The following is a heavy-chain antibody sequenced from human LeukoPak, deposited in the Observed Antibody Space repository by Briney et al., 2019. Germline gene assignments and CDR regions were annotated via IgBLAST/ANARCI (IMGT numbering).Heavy chain of an antibody. CDR3: ARGAYLEAAAVPFLGRPYYYYGMDV. CDR2: IYYSEST. V-gene: IGHV4-39*07. D-gene: IGHD6-13*01. Sequence: PSETLSLTCTVSGGSISSSSYSWGWIRQPPGKGLEWIGSIYYSESTYYNPSLKSRVTISVDTSKNQFSLKLSSVTAADTAVYYCARGAYLEAAAVPFLGRPYYYYGMDVWGQGTTVTVSS. J-gene: IGHJ6*02. CDR1: GGSISSSSYS.